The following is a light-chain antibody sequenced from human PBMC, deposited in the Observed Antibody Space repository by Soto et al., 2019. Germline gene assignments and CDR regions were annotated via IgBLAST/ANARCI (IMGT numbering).Light chain of an antibody. V-gene: IGLV2-14*03. Sequence: QSALTQPASVSGSPGESITISCTGTSSDVGAYNYVSWYQQHPGKAPKLMIYDVSNRPSGVSNRFSGYKSGNTASLTISGLQAEDEADYYCSSYTSTNSLFGGGTKLTVL. CDR2: DVS. J-gene: IGLJ2*01. CDR3: SSYTSTNSL. CDR1: SSDVGAYNY.